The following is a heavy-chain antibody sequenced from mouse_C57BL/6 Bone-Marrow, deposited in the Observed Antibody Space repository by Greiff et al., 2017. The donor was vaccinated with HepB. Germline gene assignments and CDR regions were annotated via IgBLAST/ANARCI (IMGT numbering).Heavy chain of an antibody. V-gene: IGHV1-19*01. D-gene: IGHD2-3*01. J-gene: IGHJ4*01. CDR3: ARSGWLLRSYAMDY. CDR2: INPYNGGT. Sequence: EVQLQQSGPVLVKPGASVKMSCKASGYTFTDYYMNWVKQSHGKSLEWIGVINPYNGGTSYNQKFKGKATLTVDKSSSTAYMELNSLTSEDSAVYYCARSGWLLRSYAMDYWGQGTSVTVSS. CDR1: GYTFTDYY.